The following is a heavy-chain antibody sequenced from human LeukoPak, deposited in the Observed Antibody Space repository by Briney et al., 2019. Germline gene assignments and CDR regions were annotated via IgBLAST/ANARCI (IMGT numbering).Heavy chain of an antibody. CDR2: IFYSGST. D-gene: IGHD1-26*01. CDR3: ARGPRWVGATKRPFDY. Sequence: PSETLSLTCTVSGGSISSRSYYWGWLRQPPGKGLEWIASIFYSGSTNYNPSLKSRVTISVDTSKNQFSLKLSSVTAADTAVYYCARGPRWVGATKRPFDYWGQGTLVTVSS. V-gene: IGHV4-39*07. CDR1: GGSISSRSYY. J-gene: IGHJ4*02.